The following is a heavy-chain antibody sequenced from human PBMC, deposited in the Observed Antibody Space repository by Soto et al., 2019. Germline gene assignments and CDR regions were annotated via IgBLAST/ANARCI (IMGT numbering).Heavy chain of an antibody. D-gene: IGHD1-1*01. J-gene: IGHJ4*02. CDR3: VRDNNWSLDY. Sequence: LRLSFAASGFTFSKHWMHWVRQAPGKGLVWVSHIKTDGSFTRDADSLKGRFTISRDNARNTLYLQMNGLRAEDTAIYYCVRDNNWSLDYWGQGTLVTVS. CDR1: GFTFSKHW. CDR2: IKTDGSFT. V-gene: IGHV3-74*01.